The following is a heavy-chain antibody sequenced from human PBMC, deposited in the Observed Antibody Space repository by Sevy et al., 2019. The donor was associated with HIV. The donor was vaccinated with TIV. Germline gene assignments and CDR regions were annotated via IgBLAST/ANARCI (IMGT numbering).Heavy chain of an antibody. CDR2: IYPGDSDT. J-gene: IGHJ5*02. V-gene: IGHV5-51*01. CDR1: GYSFTSYW. CDR3: ARGHCSSTSCPRGFDP. Sequence: GESLKISCKGSGYSFTSYWIGWVRQMPGKGLEWMGIIYPGDSDTRYSPPFQGQVTISAAKSIGTAYLQWSSLKASDTAMYYCARGHCSSTSCPRGFDPWGQGTLVTVSS. D-gene: IGHD2-2*01.